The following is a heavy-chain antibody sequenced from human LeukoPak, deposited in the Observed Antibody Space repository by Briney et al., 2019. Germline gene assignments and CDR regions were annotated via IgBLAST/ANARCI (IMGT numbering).Heavy chain of an antibody. J-gene: IGHJ4*02. D-gene: IGHD2-21*02. Sequence: PGGSLRLSCVASGFTVSTNYMSWVRQAPGKGLEWVSVFYSGGSTYYADSVKSRFTISRDTSKNTLYLQMDSLRAEDTAVYYCARGGGAYCGDDCRRTFDYWGQGTLVTVSS. CDR3: ARGGGAYCGDDCRRTFDY. CDR1: GFTVSTNY. CDR2: FYSGGST. V-gene: IGHV3-53*01.